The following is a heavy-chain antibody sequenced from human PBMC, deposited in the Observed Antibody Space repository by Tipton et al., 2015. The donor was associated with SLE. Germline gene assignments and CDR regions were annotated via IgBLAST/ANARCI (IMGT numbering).Heavy chain of an antibody. V-gene: IGHV4-59*11. CDR3: AISRGSIITFGGVIPSGAFDI. CDR1: GGSISSHY. CDR2: IYYSGST. Sequence: TLSLTCTVSGGSISSHYWSWIRQPPGKGLEWIGYIYYSGSTNYNPSLKSRVTISVDTSKNQFSLKLSSVTAADTAVYYCAISRGSIITFGGVIPSGAFDIWGQGTMVTVSS. J-gene: IGHJ3*02. D-gene: IGHD3-16*02.